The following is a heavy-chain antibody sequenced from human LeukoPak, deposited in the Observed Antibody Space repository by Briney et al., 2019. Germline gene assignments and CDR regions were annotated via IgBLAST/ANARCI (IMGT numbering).Heavy chain of an antibody. Sequence: GGSLRLSCSASGFTFDRFAMHWVRQAPGKGLEYLSGVGSNGRSTHNADSVKGRFTISRDNSKNTLFLQMTSLRAEDTAVYYCVNQISGWVYWGQGTLVTVSS. V-gene: IGHV3-64D*06. J-gene: IGHJ4*02. CDR2: VGSNGRST. D-gene: IGHD6-19*01. CDR1: GFTFDRFA. CDR3: VNQISGWVY.